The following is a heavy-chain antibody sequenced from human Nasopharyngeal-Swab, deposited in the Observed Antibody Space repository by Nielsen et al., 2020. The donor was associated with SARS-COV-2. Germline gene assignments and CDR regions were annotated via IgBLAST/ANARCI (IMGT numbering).Heavy chain of an antibody. D-gene: IGHD6-19*01. CDR2: IYPGDSDT. Sequence: GESLKISCKGSGYSFTSYWIGWVRQMPGKGLEWMGIIYPGDSDTRYSPSFQGQVTISADKSINTAYLQWSSLKASDTAMYYCARLVAVAGGGGGGADYWGQGTLVTVSS. J-gene: IGHJ4*02. CDR3: ARLVAVAGGGGGGADY. CDR1: GYSFTSYW. V-gene: IGHV5-51*01.